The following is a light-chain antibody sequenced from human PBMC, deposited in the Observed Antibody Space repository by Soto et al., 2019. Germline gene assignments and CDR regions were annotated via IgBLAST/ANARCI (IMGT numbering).Light chain of an antibody. Sequence: QSVLTQPPSASGTPGQRVTISCSGSSSNIGSNTVNWYQQLPGTAPKLLIYSNNRRPSGVPDRFSGSKSGTSASLAISGLQSEDEADYYCGAWDDSLNGPVFGGGTKLTVL. CDR2: SNN. J-gene: IGLJ2*01. V-gene: IGLV1-44*01. CDR1: SSNIGSNT. CDR3: GAWDDSLNGPV.